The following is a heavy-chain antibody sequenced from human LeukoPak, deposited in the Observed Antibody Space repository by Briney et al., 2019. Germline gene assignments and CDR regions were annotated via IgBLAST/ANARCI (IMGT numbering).Heavy chain of an antibody. J-gene: IGHJ6*02. D-gene: IGHD3-16*01. CDR1: GFTFSTYW. Sequence: GGSLRLSCAASGFTFSTYWMSWVRQAPGKGLEWVANIKQDGSEKYYVDSVKGRFTISRDNAKNSLYLQMSNLRAEDTAVYFCARGGGLDVWGQGATVTVSS. CDR2: IKQDGSEK. CDR3: ARGGGLDV. V-gene: IGHV3-7*03.